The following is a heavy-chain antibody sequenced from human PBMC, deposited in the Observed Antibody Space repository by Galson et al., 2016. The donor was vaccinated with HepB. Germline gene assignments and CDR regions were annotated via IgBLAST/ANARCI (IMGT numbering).Heavy chain of an antibody. Sequence: SETLSLTCTISGGSISGGEYYWGWIRQPPGRGLEWIGSIYSAENTYYNPSLKSRVTISVDTSKNQFSLRLNSVTAADTGVYYCATGIVVAGKYYYYYMDVWGKGTPGAVSS. D-gene: IGHD6-19*01. CDR1: GGSISGGEYY. CDR3: ATGIVVAGKYYYYYMDV. J-gene: IGHJ6*03. CDR2: IYSAENT. V-gene: IGHV4-39*01.